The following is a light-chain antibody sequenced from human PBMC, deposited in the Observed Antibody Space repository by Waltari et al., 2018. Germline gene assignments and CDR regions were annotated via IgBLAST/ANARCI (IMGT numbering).Light chain of an antibody. Sequence: SSELTQDPAVSVALGPAVRITCQGDRLRTYYSSWYQQKPGQAPVLVIYGKSNRPSGLPDRFSGSSSGNTASLTISGAQAEDEADYYCASRDSSGNHAVFGGGTKLTVL. CDR1: RLRTYY. CDR3: ASRDSSGNHAV. J-gene: IGLJ2*01. V-gene: IGLV3-19*01. CDR2: GKS.